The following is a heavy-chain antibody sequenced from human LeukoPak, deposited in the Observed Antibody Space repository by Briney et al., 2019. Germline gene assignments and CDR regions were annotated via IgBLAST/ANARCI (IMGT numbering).Heavy chain of an antibody. V-gene: IGHV3-30*02. CDR1: GFTFSSYG. Sequence: GGSLRLSCAASGFTFSSYGMHWVRQAPGKGLEWVAFIRYDGSNKYYADSVKGRFTISRDNSKNTLYLQMNSLRAEDTAVYYCAKAKGYFDWLLAWGQGTLVTVSS. D-gene: IGHD3-9*01. J-gene: IGHJ5*02. CDR2: IRYDGSNK. CDR3: AKAKGYFDWLLA.